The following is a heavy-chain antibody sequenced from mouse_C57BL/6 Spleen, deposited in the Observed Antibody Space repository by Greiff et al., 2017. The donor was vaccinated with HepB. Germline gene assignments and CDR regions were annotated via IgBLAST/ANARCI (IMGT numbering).Heavy chain of an antibody. D-gene: IGHD3-2*02. CDR1: GFNIKDYY. Sequence: EVKLQESGAELVRPGASVKLSCTASGFNIKDYYMHWVKQRPEQGLEWIGRIDPEDGDTEYAPKFQGKATMTAATSSNTAYLQLSSLTSEDTAVYYCTTWGGTAQARYAMDYWGQGTSVTVSS. J-gene: IGHJ4*01. CDR2: IDPEDGDT. CDR3: TTWGGTAQARYAMDY. V-gene: IGHV14-1*01.